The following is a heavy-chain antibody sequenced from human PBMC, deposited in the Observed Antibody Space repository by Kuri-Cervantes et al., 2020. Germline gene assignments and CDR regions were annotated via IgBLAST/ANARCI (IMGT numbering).Heavy chain of an antibody. Sequence: GESLKISCAASGFTFSSYGMHWVRQAPGKGLEWVAVIWYDGSNKYYADPVKGRFTISRDNSKNTLYLQMNSLRAEDTAVYYCARARVMYYYDSSGRIDYWGQGTLVTVSS. CDR3: ARARVMYYYDSSGRIDY. CDR2: IWYDGSNK. CDR1: GFTFSSYG. D-gene: IGHD3-22*01. V-gene: IGHV3-33*08. J-gene: IGHJ4*02.